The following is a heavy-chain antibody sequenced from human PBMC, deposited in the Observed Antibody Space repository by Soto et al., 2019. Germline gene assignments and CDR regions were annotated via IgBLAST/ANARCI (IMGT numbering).Heavy chain of an antibody. CDR2: ISYDGSSQ. J-gene: IGHJ6*02. CDR1: GFAFSGYA. CDR3: ARDQTYYDSRYGMDV. V-gene: IGHV3-30*04. D-gene: IGHD3-16*01. Sequence: QMVESGGGVVQPGRSLGLSCAASGFAFSGYALHWVRQAPGKGLEWVARISYDGSSQLYADSVKGRFTISRDNSKTTLSLQMNSLRPEDTAIYYCARDQTYYDSRYGMDVWGQGTTVTVSS.